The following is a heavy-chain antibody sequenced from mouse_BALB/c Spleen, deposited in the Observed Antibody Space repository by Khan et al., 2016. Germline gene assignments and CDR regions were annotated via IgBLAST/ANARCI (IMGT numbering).Heavy chain of an antibody. D-gene: IGHD2-4*01. CDR3: ARGNSYYDYDY. CDR2: IYPGDGDT. V-gene: IGHV1-87*01. Sequence: QVQLQQSGAELARPGASVKLSCKASGYTFTSYWMQWVKQRPGQGLEWIGAIYPGDGDTRYTQKFKGKATLTADTSSSTAYMQLSSLASEDSAVYCCARGNSYYDYDYWGQGTTLTVSS. CDR1: GYTFTSYW. J-gene: IGHJ2*01.